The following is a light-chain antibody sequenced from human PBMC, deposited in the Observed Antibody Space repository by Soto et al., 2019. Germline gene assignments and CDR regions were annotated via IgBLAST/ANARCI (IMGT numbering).Light chain of an antibody. CDR2: NDN. CDR1: SSNIGRNT. Sequence: QSVLTQPPSASGTPGQRVTISCSGSSSNIGRNTVTWYQQLPGTAPKLLIYNDNQRPSGVPDRFSGSKSGTSASLAISGLQSEDEAHYYCAAWDDSLNGHVVFGGGTKLTVL. CDR3: AAWDDSLNGHVV. V-gene: IGLV1-44*01. J-gene: IGLJ2*01.